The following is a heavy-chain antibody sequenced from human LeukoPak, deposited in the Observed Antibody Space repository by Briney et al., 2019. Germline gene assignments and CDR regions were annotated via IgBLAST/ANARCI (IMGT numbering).Heavy chain of an antibody. CDR3: AHTKYDFWSGYWIDP. J-gene: IGHJ5*02. CDR2: IDWDDDK. V-gene: IGHV2-70*17. D-gene: IGHD3-3*01. Sequence: SGPALVKPTQTLTLTCTFSGFSLNTSGMCVSWIRQPPGKALEWLAGIDWDDDKFYSTSLKTRLTISKDPSKNQVVLTLTNMDPVDTATYYCAHTKYDFWSGYWIDPWGQGTLVTVSS. CDR1: GFSLNTSGMC.